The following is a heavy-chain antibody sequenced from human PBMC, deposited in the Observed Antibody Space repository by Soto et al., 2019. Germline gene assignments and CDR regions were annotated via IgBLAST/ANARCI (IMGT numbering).Heavy chain of an antibody. CDR1: CYTFTSYG. D-gene: IGHD3-22*01. V-gene: IGHV1-18*04. Sequence: ASVKVSCKASCYTFTSYGISWVRQAPGQGLEWMGWISAYNGNTNYAQKLQGRVTMTTDTSTSTAYMELRSLRSDDTAVYYCARERDYYDSSGYQRELFDYWGQGTLVTVSS. CDR2: ISAYNGNT. CDR3: ARERDYYDSSGYQRELFDY. J-gene: IGHJ4*02.